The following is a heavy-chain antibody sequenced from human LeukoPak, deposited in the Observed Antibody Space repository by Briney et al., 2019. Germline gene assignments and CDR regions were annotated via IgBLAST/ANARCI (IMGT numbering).Heavy chain of an antibody. Sequence: LSLTCAVYGGSFSGYYWSWIRQPPGKGLEWVAVISYDGSNKYYADSVKGRFTISRDNSKNTLYLQMNSLRAEDTAVYYCSRDLEDCSGGSCYSWFAPWGQGTLVTV. V-gene: IGHV3-30-3*01. CDR3: SRDLEDCSGGSCYSWFAP. CDR1: GGSFSGYY. D-gene: IGHD2-15*01. J-gene: IGHJ5*02. CDR2: ISYDGSNK.